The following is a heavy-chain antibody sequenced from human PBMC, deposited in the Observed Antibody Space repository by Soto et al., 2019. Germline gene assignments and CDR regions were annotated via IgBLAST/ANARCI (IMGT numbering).Heavy chain of an antibody. V-gene: IGHV1-2*04. CDR3: ARDRPYCRSTSCYRSGLDV. D-gene: IGHD2-2*02. Sequence: GASVKVSCKASGYTFTGYYMHWVRQAPGQGLEWMGWINPNNGGTNYAQKLQGWVTMTSDTSIRTAYMDLSRLRSGDTAVYYCARDRPYCRSTSCYRSGLDVWGQGTTVTVSS. J-gene: IGHJ6*02. CDR2: INPNNGGT. CDR1: GYTFTGYY.